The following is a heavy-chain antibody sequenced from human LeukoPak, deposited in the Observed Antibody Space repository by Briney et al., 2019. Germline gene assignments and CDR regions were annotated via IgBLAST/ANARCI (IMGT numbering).Heavy chain of an antibody. CDR2: ISSNGGST. CDR3: AKPVAGTPFDY. V-gene: IGHV3-64*01. D-gene: IGHD6-19*01. J-gene: IGHJ4*02. Sequence: PGGSLRLSCAVSGFTFSSYSMNWVRQAPGKGLEYVSAISSNGGSTYYANSVKGRFTISRDNSKNTLYLQMGSLRAEDTAVYYCAKPVAGTPFDYWGQGTLVTVSS. CDR1: GFTFSSYS.